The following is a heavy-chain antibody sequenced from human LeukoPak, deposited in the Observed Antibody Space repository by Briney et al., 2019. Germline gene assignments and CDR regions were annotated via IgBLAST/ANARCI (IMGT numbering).Heavy chain of an antibody. J-gene: IGHJ4*02. CDR2: IKQDGSEK. Sequence: PGGSLRLSCAASGFTFSSYAMSWARQAPGKGLEWVASIKQDGSEKNYVDSVKGRFTVSRDNAKNSLFLQINSLRAEDTAVYYCVRRLVVAGVGDYWGQGTLVIVSS. V-gene: IGHV3-7*01. CDR3: VRRLVVAGVGDY. D-gene: IGHD2-15*01. CDR1: GFTFSSYA.